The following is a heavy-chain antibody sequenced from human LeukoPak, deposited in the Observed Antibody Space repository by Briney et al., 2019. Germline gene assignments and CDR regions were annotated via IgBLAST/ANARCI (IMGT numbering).Heavy chain of an antibody. CDR1: GFTISSYG. CDR3: AKGKNSRYNWFDP. J-gene: IGHJ5*02. Sequence: PGGPLRLSCAASGFTISSYGMHWVRHAPGKGLEWVAFIRYDGSNKYYADSVKGRFTISRDNSKNTLYLQMNSLRAEDTAVYYCAKGKNSRYNWFDPWGQGTLVTVSS. V-gene: IGHV3-30*02. CDR2: IRYDGSNK.